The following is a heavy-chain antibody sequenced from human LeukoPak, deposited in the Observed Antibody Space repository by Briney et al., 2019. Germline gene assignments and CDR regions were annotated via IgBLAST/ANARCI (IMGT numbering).Heavy chain of an antibody. Sequence: PGGSLRLSCAASGFTFSSYAMSWVRQAPGKGLGWVSAISGSGGSTYHADSVKGRFTISRDNSKNTLYLQMNSLRAEDTAVYYCAKHTYYDSSGYYFHYWGQGTLVTVSS. D-gene: IGHD3-22*01. CDR2: ISGSGGST. J-gene: IGHJ4*02. CDR3: AKHTYYDSSGYYFHY. CDR1: GFTFSSYA. V-gene: IGHV3-23*01.